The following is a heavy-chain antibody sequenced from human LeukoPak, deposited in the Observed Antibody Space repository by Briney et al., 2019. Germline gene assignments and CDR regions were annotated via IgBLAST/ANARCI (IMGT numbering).Heavy chain of an antibody. Sequence: SETLSLTCTVSGGSISHYYWSWIRQPPGKGPEWIGYIYYTGTANYNPSPKSRVTISVDTSKNQFSLKLNSVTAADTAVYYCAREDPQTKVPEGMDVWGQGTTVTVSS. CDR2: IYYTGTA. J-gene: IGHJ6*02. CDR1: GGSISHYY. D-gene: IGHD4/OR15-4a*01. CDR3: AREDPQTKVPEGMDV. V-gene: IGHV4-59*01.